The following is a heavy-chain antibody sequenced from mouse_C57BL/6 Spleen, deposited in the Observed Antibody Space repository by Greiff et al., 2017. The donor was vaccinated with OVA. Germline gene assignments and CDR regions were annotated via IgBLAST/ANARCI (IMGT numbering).Heavy chain of an antibody. CDR1: GFNIKDDY. J-gene: IGHJ2*01. Sequence: VQLQQSGAELVRPGASVKLSCTASGFNIKDDYMHWVKQRPEQGLEWIGWIDPENGDTEYASKFQGKATITADTSSNTAYLQLSSLTSEDTAVYYCTHYDGYYVFDYWGQGTTLTVSS. D-gene: IGHD2-3*01. CDR3: THYDGYYVFDY. CDR2: IDPENGDT. V-gene: IGHV14-4*01.